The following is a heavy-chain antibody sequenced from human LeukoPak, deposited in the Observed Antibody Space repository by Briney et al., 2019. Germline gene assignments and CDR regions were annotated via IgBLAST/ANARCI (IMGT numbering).Heavy chain of an antibody. J-gene: IGHJ5*02. D-gene: IGHD3-3*01. CDR2: INPSGGST. CDR3: ARDSIGAIFGVVNNWFDP. Sequence: ASVKVSCKASGYTFTSYYMHWVRHAPGQGLEWMGVINPSGGSTSYAQKFQGRVTMTRDTSTSTVYMELSSLRSEDTAVYYCARDSIGAIFGVVNNWFDPWGQGTLVTVSS. V-gene: IGHV1-46*01. CDR1: GYTFTSYY.